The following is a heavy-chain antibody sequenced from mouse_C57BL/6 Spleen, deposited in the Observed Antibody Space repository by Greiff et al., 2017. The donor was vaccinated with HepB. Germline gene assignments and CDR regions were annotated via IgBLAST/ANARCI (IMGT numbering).Heavy chain of an antibody. V-gene: IGHV1-55*01. Sequence: QVHVKQPGAELVKPGASVKMSCKASGYTFTSYWITWVKQRPGQGLEWIGDIYPGSGSTNYNEKFKSKATLTVDTSSSTAYMQLSSLTSEDSAVYYCARKNYGSSWYFDVWGTGTTVTVSS. CDR2: IYPGSGST. D-gene: IGHD1-1*01. J-gene: IGHJ1*03. CDR3: ARKNYGSSWYFDV. CDR1: GYTFTSYW.